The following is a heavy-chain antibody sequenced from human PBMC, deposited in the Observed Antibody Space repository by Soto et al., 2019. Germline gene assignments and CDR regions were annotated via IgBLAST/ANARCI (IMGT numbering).Heavy chain of an antibody. D-gene: IGHD2-2*01. CDR1: GYTFNGYY. CDR3: ASAPERGVPVLSSVNNSPNHEMVY. J-gene: IGHJ4*02. Sequence: ASVKVSCKASGYTFNGYYMNWVRQATGQGLEWVGWINPHSGGTNYAQKFQGRVTMTMDTSISPTYIELSRLRSDDTAVYYCASAPERGVPVLSSVNNSPNHEMVYWGQGTLVTVSS. CDR2: INPHSGGT. V-gene: IGHV1-2*02.